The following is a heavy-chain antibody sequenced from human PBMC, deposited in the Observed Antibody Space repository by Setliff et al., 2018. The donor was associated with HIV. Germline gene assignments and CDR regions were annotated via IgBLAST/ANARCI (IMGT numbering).Heavy chain of an antibody. D-gene: IGHD2-21*01. Sequence: SETLSLTCTVSGGSISRSTHHWAWIRQPPGKGLEWIGALSSKGQAYYNPYLKSRVAISIDSSKNLFSLRLDSLTAADTAVYYCAAQDLDLVKYYYMDYWGPGALVTVSS. CDR3: AAQDLDLVKYYYMDY. V-gene: IGHV4-39*07. CDR1: GGSISRSTHH. J-gene: IGHJ4*02. CDR2: LSSKGQA.